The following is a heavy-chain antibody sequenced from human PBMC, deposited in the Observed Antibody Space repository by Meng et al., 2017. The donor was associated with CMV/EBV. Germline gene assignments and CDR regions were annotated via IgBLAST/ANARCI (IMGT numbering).Heavy chain of an antibody. D-gene: IGHD3-16*01. J-gene: IGHJ4*02. Sequence: SETLSLTCAVYGASLSDSYWSWIRQTPNKGLEWIGAIYYRASPNYNPSLKSRVAMSFDMSKNQFSLTLTSVTVADTALYYCARGDFDIITDYAALRYNYWGQGGLVTVSS. CDR3: ARGDFDIITDYAALRYNY. CDR1: GASLSDSY. CDR2: IYYRASP. V-gene: IGHV4-34*01.